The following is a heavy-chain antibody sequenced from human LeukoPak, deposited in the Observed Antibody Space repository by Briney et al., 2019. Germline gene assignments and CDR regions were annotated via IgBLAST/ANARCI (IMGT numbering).Heavy chain of an antibody. V-gene: IGHV3-20*04. Sequence: GGSLRLSCAASGFTFDDYGMSWVRQAPGKGLEWVSGINWNGGSTGYADSVKGRFTISRDNAKNSLYLQMNSLRAEDTALYYCARHRRKYVWVGEFDIWGQGTMVTVSS. CDR3: ARHRRKYVWVGEFDI. CDR2: INWNGGST. J-gene: IGHJ3*02. CDR1: GFTFDDYG. D-gene: IGHD3-10*01.